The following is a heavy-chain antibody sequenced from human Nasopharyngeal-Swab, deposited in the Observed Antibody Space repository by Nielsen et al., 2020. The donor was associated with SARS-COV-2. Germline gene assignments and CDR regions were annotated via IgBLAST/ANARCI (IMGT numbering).Heavy chain of an antibody. J-gene: IGHJ4*02. D-gene: IGHD1-26*01. Sequence: ASVKVSCKASGYTFTSYYMHWVRQAPGQGLEWMGIINPSGGSTSYAQKFQGRVTMTRDTSTSTVYMELSSLRSEDTAVYYCARIVGATTREAGVFDYWGQGTLVTVSS. CDR1: GYTFTSYY. CDR2: INPSGGST. V-gene: IGHV1-46*01. CDR3: ARIVGATTREAGVFDY.